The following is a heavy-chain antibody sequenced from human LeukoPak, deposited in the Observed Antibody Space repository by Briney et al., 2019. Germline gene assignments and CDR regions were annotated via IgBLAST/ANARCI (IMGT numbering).Heavy chain of an antibody. D-gene: IGHD3-9*01. CDR3: AKDQRSDILTGYFEQDY. CDR1: GFTFSSDA. V-gene: IGHV3-23*01. Sequence: GGSLRLSCAASGFTFSSDAMSGVRQAPGKGLEWVSAISGSGGSTYYADSVKGGFTISRDNSKNTLYLQMNSLRADDTAVYYCAKDQRSDILTGYFEQDYWGQGTLVTVSS. J-gene: IGHJ4*02. CDR2: ISGSGGST.